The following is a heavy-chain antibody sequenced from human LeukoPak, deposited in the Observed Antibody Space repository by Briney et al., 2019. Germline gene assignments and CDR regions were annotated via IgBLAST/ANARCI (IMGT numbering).Heavy chain of an antibody. Sequence: SETLSLTCTVSGVSINSYWSWIRQPPGKGLEWIGYIYYSGSTNYNPSLKSRVTISVDTSKNQFSLKLSSVTAADTAVYYCARDRGNFVDYWGQGTLVTVSS. CDR3: ARDRGNFVDY. V-gene: IGHV4-59*01. CDR2: IYYSGST. D-gene: IGHD4-23*01. CDR1: GVSINSY. J-gene: IGHJ4*02.